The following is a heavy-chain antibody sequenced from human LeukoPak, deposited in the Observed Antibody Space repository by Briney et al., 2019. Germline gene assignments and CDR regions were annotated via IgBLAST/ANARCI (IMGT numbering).Heavy chain of an antibody. CDR2: IRYDGNSN. J-gene: IGHJ4*02. D-gene: IGHD3-22*01. V-gene: IGHV3-30*02. CDR3: AKEEVISGNHGVYFDY. Sequence: GGSLRLSCAASGFTFRSYGMHWVRQAPGKGLEWVAFIRYDGNSNYYADSVKGRFTISRDNSRSTLYLQMNSLRAEDTAVYYCAKEEVISGNHGVYFDYWGQGTLVTVSS. CDR1: GFTFRSYG.